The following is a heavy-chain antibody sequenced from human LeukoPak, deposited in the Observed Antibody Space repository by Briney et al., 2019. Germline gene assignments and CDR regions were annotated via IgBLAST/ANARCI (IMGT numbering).Heavy chain of an antibody. D-gene: IGHD3-10*02. CDR3: TELGITMIGGV. CDR1: GFTFSSYE. J-gene: IGHJ6*04. V-gene: IGHV3-48*03. CDR2: ISSSGSTI. Sequence: GGSLRLSCAASGFTFSSYEMNWVRQAPGKGLEWVSYISSSGSTIYYADSVKGRFTISRDNAKNSLYLQMNSLRAEDTAVYYCTELGITMIGGVWGKGTTVTVSS.